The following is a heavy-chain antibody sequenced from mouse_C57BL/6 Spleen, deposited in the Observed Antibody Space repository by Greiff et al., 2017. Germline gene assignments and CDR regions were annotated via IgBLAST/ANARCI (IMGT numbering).Heavy chain of an antibody. J-gene: IGHJ1*03. V-gene: IGHV7-3*01. CDR1: GFTFTDYY. CDR3: ASYIGYGDFDV. Sequence: EVKVVESGRGLVQPGGSLSLSCAASGFTFTDYYMSWVRQPPGKTLAWLGFIRNNANGYTTEYSASVKGRFTISRDTSQSILFLTMNAMRPEDSATCARASYIGYGDFDVWGTGTTVTVSS. CDR2: IRNNANGYTT.